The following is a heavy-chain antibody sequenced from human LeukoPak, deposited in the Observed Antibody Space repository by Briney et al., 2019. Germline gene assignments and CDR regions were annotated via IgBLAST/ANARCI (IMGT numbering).Heavy chain of an antibody. J-gene: IGHJ3*02. CDR3: ARGGDYPDFDI. CDR2: ISSSSYI. CDR1: GFTFSSYS. Sequence: PGGSLRLSCAASGFTFSSYSMNWVRQAPGKGLEWVSSISSSSYIYYADSVKGRFTISRDNAKNSLYLQMNSLRAEDTAVYYCARGGDYPDFDIWGQGTMVTVSS. D-gene: IGHD3-10*01. V-gene: IGHV3-21*01.